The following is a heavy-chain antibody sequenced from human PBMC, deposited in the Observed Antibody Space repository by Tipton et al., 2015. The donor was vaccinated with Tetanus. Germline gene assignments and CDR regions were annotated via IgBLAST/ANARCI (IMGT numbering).Heavy chain of an antibody. J-gene: IGHJ4*02. CDR3: ARAHCTDGVCNFDF. V-gene: IGHV5-51*01. Sequence: QLVQSGAEVKKPGESLKISCKGSGYIFNNYWIGWVRQKPGKGLEWIGIIYPGDSDTRYSPSFQGQVPISVDKSINTAYLQWSSLKASDTSMFYCARAHCTDGVCNFDFWGQGALVTVAS. D-gene: IGHD2-8*01. CDR2: IYPGDSDT. CDR1: GYIFNNYW.